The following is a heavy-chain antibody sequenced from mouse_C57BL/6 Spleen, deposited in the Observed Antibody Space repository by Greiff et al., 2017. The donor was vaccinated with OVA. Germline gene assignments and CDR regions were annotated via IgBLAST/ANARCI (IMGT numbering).Heavy chain of an antibody. V-gene: IGHV5-9-1*02. D-gene: IGHD2-4*01. CDR3: TRDSRYDYDGHYYAMDY. J-gene: IGHJ4*01. CDR2: ISSGGDYI. CDR1: GFTFSSYA. Sequence: EVHLVESGEGLVKPGGSLKLSCAASGFTFSSYAMSWVRQTPEKRLEWVAYISSGGDYIYYADTVKGRFTISRDNARNTLYLQMSSLKSEDTAMYYCTRDSRYDYDGHYYAMDYWGQGTSVTVSS.